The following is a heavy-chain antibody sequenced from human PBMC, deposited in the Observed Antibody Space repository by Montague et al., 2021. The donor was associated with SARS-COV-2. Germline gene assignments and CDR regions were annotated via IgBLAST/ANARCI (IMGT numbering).Heavy chain of an antibody. CDR2: IFYTGST. Sequence: SETLSLTCTVSGGSMYIYGSHYYWDWIRQPPGKGLEWIGTIFYTGSTIYNSSPKSRVTISIDTSKNQYSLELNSVTAADTAVYYCARRRLDFYDSRHWFDPWGQGALVTVPS. D-gene: IGHD3-22*01. CDR1: GGSMYIYGSHYY. J-gene: IGHJ5*02. CDR3: ARRRLDFYDSRHWFDP. V-gene: IGHV4-39*01.